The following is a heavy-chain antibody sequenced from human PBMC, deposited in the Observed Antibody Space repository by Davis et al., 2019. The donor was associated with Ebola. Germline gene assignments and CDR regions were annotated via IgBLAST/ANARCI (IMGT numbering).Heavy chain of an antibody. D-gene: IGHD6-25*01. Sequence: GESLKISCAASGFTFSSYSMNWVRQVPGKGLEWISYISNDRKTIKYADSVKGRFTISRDDAKNSLFLLMNSLRDDDTAVYYCAIVATRGRFDSRGQGTLVNVSS. CDR1: GFTFSSYS. CDR2: ISNDRKTI. V-gene: IGHV3-48*02. J-gene: IGHJ4*02. CDR3: AIVATRGRFDS.